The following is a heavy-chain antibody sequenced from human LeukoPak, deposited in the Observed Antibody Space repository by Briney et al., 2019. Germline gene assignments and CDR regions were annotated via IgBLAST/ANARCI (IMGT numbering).Heavy chain of an antibody. CDR3: ARRADYNILTGYFKGHLDY. CDR1: GYSFNTYW. V-gene: IGHV5-51*01. J-gene: IGHJ4*02. D-gene: IGHD3-9*01. CDR2: IYPGDSDT. Sequence: GESLKISCKGSGYSFNTYWIAWVRQTPGKGLEWMGIIYPGDSDTRYSPSFQGQVTISADESISTAYLQWSSLKASDTAMYYCARRADYNILTGYFKGHLDYWGQGTLVTVSS.